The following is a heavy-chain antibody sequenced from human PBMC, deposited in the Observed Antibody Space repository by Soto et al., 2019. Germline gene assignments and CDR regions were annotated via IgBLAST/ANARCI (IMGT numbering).Heavy chain of an antibody. CDR1: GFTFSSYS. V-gene: IGHV3-21*01. CDR2: ISSSSSYI. CDR3: ARVPSVSDYYYYYGMDV. Sequence: GGSLRLSCAASGFTFSSYSMNWVRQAPGKGLEWVSSISSSSSYIYYADSVKGRFTISRGNAKNSLYLQMNSLRAEDTAVYYCARVPSVSDYYYYYGMDVWGQGTTVTVSS. J-gene: IGHJ6*02.